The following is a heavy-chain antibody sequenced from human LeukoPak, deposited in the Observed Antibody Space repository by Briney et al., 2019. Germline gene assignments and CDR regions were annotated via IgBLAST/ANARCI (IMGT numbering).Heavy chain of an antibody. Sequence: GGSLRLSCAASGVTVSSNYMSWVRQAPGKGLEWVSVVYSGGSTYYADSVKGRFTISRHNSKNTLYLQMNGLRAEDTAVYYCARADSSGWSTWGYYFDYWGQGTLVTVSS. CDR3: ARADSSGWSTWGYYFDY. V-gene: IGHV3-53*04. J-gene: IGHJ4*02. CDR1: GVTVSSNY. D-gene: IGHD6-19*01. CDR2: VYSGGST.